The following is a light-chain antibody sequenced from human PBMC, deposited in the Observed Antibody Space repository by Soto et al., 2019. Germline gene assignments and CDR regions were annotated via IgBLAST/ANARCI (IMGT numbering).Light chain of an antibody. Sequence: QSALTQPPSASGSPGQSVTISCTGTSSDVGGYNYVSWYQQHPGKAPKLIIYEVNKRPSGGPDRFSGSKSGNTASLTVSGLQAEDEADYYCSSYAGSYKWVFGGGTQLTVL. CDR3: SSYAGSYKWV. CDR2: EVN. V-gene: IGLV2-8*01. CDR1: SSDVGGYNY. J-gene: IGLJ3*02.